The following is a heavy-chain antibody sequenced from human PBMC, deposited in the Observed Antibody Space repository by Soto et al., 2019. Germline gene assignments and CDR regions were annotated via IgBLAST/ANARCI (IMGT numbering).Heavy chain of an antibody. J-gene: IGHJ6*02. CDR1: GFTFSSYG. Sequence: LRLSCAASGFTFSSYGMHWVRQAPGKGLEWVAVISYDGSNKYYADSVKGRFTISRDNSKNTLYLQMNSLRAEDTAVYYCAKEHIAARGYYYYSGMDVWGQGTTVTVYS. D-gene: IGHD6-6*01. V-gene: IGHV3-30*18. CDR2: ISYDGSNK. CDR3: AKEHIAARGYYYYSGMDV.